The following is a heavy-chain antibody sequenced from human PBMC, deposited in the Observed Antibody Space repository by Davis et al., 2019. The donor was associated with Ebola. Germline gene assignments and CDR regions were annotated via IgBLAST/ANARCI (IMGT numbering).Heavy chain of an antibody. CDR2: IYHSGTT. V-gene: IGHV4-38-2*01. CDR3: ARPLDLVGATYFDF. CDR1: GGSFSGYY. J-gene: IGHJ4*02. D-gene: IGHD1-26*01. Sequence: MPSETLSLTCAVYGGSFSGYYWGWIRQPPGKGLEWIGIIYHSGTTYYNPSLKSRVTISVDTSTNEFSLKLNSVTAADSAVYFCARPLDLVGATYFDFWGPGTLVTVSS.